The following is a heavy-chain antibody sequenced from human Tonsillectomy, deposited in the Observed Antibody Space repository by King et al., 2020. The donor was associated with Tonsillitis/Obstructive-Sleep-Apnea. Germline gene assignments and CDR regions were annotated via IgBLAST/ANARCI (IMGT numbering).Heavy chain of an antibody. CDR1: GFTFSNAW. CDR3: TTDVVGDY. J-gene: IGHJ4*02. Sequence: VQLVESGGGLVKPGGSLRLSCAASGFTFSNAWMSWVRQAPGKGLEWVGRIISKTDGGTTDYAAPVKGRFTISRDDSKNTVYLQMNSLKTEDTAVYYCTTDVVGDYWGQGTLVTVST. CDR2: IISKTDGGTT. D-gene: IGHD3-16*01. V-gene: IGHV3-15*01.